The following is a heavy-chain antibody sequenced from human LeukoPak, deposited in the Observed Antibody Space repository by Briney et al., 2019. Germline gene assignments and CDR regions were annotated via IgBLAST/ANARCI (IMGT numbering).Heavy chain of an antibody. Sequence: PGGSLRLSCAASGFNFDDNVMHWVRQPPGKSLEWGALISWDGLGTYYADSVKGRFVISRDNSADSLYLHMNSLRPEDTAFYFCTSLGPLDYWGQGTLVTVSS. V-gene: IGHV3-43*02. CDR1: GFNFDDNV. J-gene: IGHJ4*02. CDR3: TSLGPLDY. D-gene: IGHD7-27*01. CDR2: ISWDGLGT.